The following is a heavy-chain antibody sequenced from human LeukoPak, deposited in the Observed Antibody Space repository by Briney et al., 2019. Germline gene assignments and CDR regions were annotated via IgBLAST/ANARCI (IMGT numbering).Heavy chain of an antibody. V-gene: IGHV1-2*02. J-gene: IGHJ4*02. D-gene: IGHD7-27*01. CDR2: INPNSGGT. Sequence: EASVKVSCKASGYTFTGYYMHWVRQAPGQGLEWMGWINPNSGGTNYAQKFQGRVTMTRDTSISTAYMEPSRLRSDDTAVYYCARELNTGVFGFDYWGQGTLVTVSS. CDR1: GYTFTGYY. CDR3: ARELNTGVFGFDY.